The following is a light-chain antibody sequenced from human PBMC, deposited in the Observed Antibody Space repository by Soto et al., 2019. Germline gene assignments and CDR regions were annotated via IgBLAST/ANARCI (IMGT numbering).Light chain of an antibody. V-gene: IGKV1-27*01. J-gene: IGKJ1*01. CDR3: QQNYRATPWT. CDR1: QGISNY. Sequence: DIQMTQSPSSLSASVGDRVTITCRASQGISNYLAWYQQKPEKVPKLLIYAATTLQSGVPSRFSGSGSGTDFTLTISSLQPEDVATYYCQQNYRATPWTFGQGTKVDIK. CDR2: AAT.